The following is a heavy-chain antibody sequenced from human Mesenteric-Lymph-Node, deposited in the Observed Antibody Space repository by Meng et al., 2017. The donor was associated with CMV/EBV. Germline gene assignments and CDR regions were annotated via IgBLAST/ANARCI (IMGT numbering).Heavy chain of an antibody. CDR1: GGSVSSGSYY. D-gene: IGHD3-22*01. Sequence: SETLSLTCTVSGGSVSSGSYYWSWIRQPPGKGLEWIGYIYYSGSTNYNPSLKSRVTISVDTSKNQFSLKLSSVTAADTALYYCATYTTMIVVLYWGQGTLVTVSS. J-gene: IGHJ4*02. V-gene: IGHV4-61*01. CDR2: IYYSGST. CDR3: ATYTTMIVVLY.